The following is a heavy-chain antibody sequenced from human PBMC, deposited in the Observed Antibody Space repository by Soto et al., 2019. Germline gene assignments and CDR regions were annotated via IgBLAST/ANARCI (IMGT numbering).Heavy chain of an antibody. CDR2: IYYSGST. CDR1: GGSISSGGYY. Sequence: PSETLSLTCTVSGGSISSGGYYWNWIRQHPGKGLEWIGYIYYSGSTSYNPSLKSRVTISVDTTKNQFSLKLSSVTAADTAVYNRTSEIYAWGQQNLLTVSS. D-gene: IGHD4-17*01. CDR3: TSEIYA. V-gene: IGHV4-31*03. J-gene: IGHJ5*02.